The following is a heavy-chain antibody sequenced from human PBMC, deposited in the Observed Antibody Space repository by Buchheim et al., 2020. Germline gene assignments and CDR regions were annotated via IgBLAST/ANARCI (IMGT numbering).Heavy chain of an antibody. CDR1: GFTFSSYW. V-gene: IGHV3-7*01. Sequence: EVQLVESGGGLVQPGGSLRLSCAASGFTFSSYWMSWVRQAPGKGLEWVANIKQDGSEKYYVDSVKGRFTISRDNAKNSLYLQMNSLRAEDTAVYYCARDSITIFGVVIIRYSMDVWGQGTT. CDR2: IKQDGSEK. D-gene: IGHD3-3*01. J-gene: IGHJ6*02. CDR3: ARDSITIFGVVIIRYSMDV.